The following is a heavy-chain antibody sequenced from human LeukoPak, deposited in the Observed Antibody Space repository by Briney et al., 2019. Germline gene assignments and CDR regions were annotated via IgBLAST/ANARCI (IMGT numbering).Heavy chain of an antibody. Sequence: GGSLRLSCAASGFTFSSYSMNRVRQAPGKGLEWVSSISSSSSYIYYADSVKGRFTISRDNAKNSLYLQMNSLRAEDTAVYYCARVVGWSHVGSFDYWGQGTLVTVSS. J-gene: IGHJ4*02. V-gene: IGHV3-21*01. CDR1: GFTFSSYS. CDR2: ISSSSSYI. CDR3: ARVVGWSHVGSFDY. D-gene: IGHD3-3*01.